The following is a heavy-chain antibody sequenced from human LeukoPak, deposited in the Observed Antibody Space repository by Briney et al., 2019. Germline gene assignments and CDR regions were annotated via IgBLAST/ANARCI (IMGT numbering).Heavy chain of an antibody. CDR1: GFTFSSYS. CDR3: ASVVTHYYYYYMDV. V-gene: IGHV3-48*01. J-gene: IGHJ6*03. Sequence: GGSLRLSCEVSGFTFSSYSMNWVRQAPGKGLEWVSYISSSSSTIYYADSVKGRFTISRDNAKNSLYLQMNSLRAEDTAVYYCASVVTHYYYYYMDVWGKGTTVTVSS. CDR2: ISSSSSTI. D-gene: IGHD2-21*02.